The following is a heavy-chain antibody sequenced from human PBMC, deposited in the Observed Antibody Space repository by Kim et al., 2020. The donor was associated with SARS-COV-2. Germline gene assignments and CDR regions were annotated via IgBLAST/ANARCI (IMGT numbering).Heavy chain of an antibody. CDR2: IKQDGSEK. V-gene: IGHV3-7*03. CDR1: GFTFSSYW. D-gene: IGHD6-19*01. Sequence: GGSLRLSCAASGFTFSSYWMSWVRQAPGKGLEWVANIKQDGSEKYYVDSVKGRFTISRDNAKNSLYLQMNSLRAEDTAVYYCARISSGWYFPGHYYYGMDVWGQGTTVTVSS. CDR3: ARISSGWYFPGHYYYGMDV. J-gene: IGHJ6*02.